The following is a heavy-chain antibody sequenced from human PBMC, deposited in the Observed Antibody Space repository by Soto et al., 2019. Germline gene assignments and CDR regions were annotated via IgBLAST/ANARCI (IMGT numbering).Heavy chain of an antibody. J-gene: IGHJ4*01. CDR2: IHTGNGNT. Sequence: ASVKVSCKSSGYTFSAYPIHWVRQAPGQGLEWMGRIHTGNGNTQYSQKIQGRVTITRDRSATTAFMELSSLSSEDTAVYYCARPLYGGDSPYDFWG. D-gene: IGHD2-21*02. CDR1: GYTFSAYP. CDR3: ARPLYGGDSPYDF. V-gene: IGHV1-3*04.